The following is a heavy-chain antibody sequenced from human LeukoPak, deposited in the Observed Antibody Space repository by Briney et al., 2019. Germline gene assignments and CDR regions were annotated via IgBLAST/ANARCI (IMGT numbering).Heavy chain of an antibody. Sequence: HPGGSLRLSCAASGFTFSSYGMHWVRQAPGKGLEWVAFIRYDGSNKYYADSVKGRFTISRDNSKNTLYLQMNSLRAEDTAVYYCAKDIQYQLLYGDAFDFWGQGTLVTVSS. J-gene: IGHJ4*02. CDR3: AKDIQYQLLYGDAFDF. V-gene: IGHV3-30*02. D-gene: IGHD2-2*02. CDR2: IRYDGSNK. CDR1: GFTFSSYG.